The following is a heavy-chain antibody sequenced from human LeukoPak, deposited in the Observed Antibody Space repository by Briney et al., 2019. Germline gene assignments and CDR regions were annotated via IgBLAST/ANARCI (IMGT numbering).Heavy chain of an antibody. CDR3: AKAEVGATTPLYYYGMGV. Sequence: GGSLRLSCAASGFTPSSYGMHWVRQAPGKGLEWVAVISYDGSNKYYADSVKGRFTISRDNSKNTLYLQMNSLRAEDTAVYYCAKAEVGATTPLYYYGMGVWGQGTTVTVSS. D-gene: IGHD1-26*01. J-gene: IGHJ6*02. CDR1: GFTPSSYG. CDR2: ISYDGSNK. V-gene: IGHV3-30*18.